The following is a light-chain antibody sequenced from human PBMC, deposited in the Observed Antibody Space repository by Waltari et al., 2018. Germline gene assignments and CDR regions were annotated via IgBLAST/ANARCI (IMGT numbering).Light chain of an antibody. CDR2: KDN. J-gene: IGLJ1*01. CDR1: ELPKQY. CDR3: QSLDSSGTYV. Sequence: SYELTQPPSVSVSPGQTARIICSGDELPKQYGYWYQQKTGQAPVLGIYKDNRRPSGIPGRFSGSSSGTTVTLTISGVQAEDEADYYCQSLDSSGTYVFGTGTRVTVL. V-gene: IGLV3-25*03.